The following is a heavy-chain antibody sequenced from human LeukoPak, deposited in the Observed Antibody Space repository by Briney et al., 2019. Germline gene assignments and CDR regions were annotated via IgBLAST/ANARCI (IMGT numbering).Heavy chain of an antibody. V-gene: IGHV6-1*01. J-gene: IGHJ6*03. CDR1: GDSVSSNSAA. D-gene: IGHD2-2*01. Sequence: SQTLSLTCAISGDSVSSNSAAWNWIRQSPSRGLEWLGRTYYRSKWYNDYAVSVKSRITINPDTSKNQFSLQLNSVTPEDTAVYYCARSVETSYYYYYYMDVWGKGTTVTISS. CDR3: ARSVETSYYYYYYMDV. CDR2: TYYRSKWYN.